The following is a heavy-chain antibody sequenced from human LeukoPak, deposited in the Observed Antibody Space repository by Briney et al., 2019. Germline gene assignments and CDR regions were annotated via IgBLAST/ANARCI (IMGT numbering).Heavy chain of an antibody. CDR3: ARDQQLAYCGGDCYPAN. CDR1: GGSISSGGYC. D-gene: IGHD2-21*02. V-gene: IGHV4-61*02. J-gene: IGHJ4*02. CDR2: IYTSGST. Sequence: SETLSLTCTVSGGSISSGGYCWSWIRQPAGKGLEWIGRIYTSGSTDYNPSPKSRVTISLETSKNQFSLNLSSVTAADTAVYFCARDQQLAYCGGDCYPANWGQGTLVTVSS.